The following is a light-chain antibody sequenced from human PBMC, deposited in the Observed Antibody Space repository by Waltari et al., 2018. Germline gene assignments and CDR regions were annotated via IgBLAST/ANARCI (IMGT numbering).Light chain of an antibody. V-gene: IGLV3-21*02. Sequence: SYVLAQPPSLSVAPGQTAKITCGGDNIGSLSVHWYQQKPGRAPVLVLYDYTDRPSGIPDRFSGSDSRNAATLTSNRVEAGDEADYFCQVWDPTSSHWVFGGGTKLSVL. CDR3: QVWDPTSSHWV. CDR1: NIGSLS. CDR2: DYT. J-gene: IGLJ3*02.